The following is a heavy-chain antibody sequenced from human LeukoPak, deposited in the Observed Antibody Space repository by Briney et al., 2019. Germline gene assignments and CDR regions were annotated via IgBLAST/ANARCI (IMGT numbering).Heavy chain of an antibody. Sequence: PGGSLRLSCAASGFTFSNYWMSWVRQAPGKGLEWVANIKQDGSEKYYVDSVKGRFTISRDNAKNSLYLQMNSLRAEDTAVYYCASNHGPGYCSSTSCYELDYWGQGTLVTVSS. CDR1: GFTFSNYW. J-gene: IGHJ4*02. V-gene: IGHV3-7*01. CDR3: ASNHGPGYCSSTSCYELDY. D-gene: IGHD2-2*01. CDR2: IKQDGSEK.